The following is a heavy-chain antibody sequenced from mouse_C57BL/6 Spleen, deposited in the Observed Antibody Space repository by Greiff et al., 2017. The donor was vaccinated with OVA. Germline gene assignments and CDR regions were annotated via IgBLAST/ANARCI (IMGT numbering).Heavy chain of an antibody. CDR2: ISHGGGST. D-gene: IGHD2-1*01. Sequence: EVHLVESGGGLVQPGGSLKLSCAASGFTFSGYSMYWVRQTPEKRLEWVAYISHGGGSTYYPDTVKGRFTISRDNAKNTLYLQMSRRESEDTARDYCARGYGNEDWDFDVWGTGTTVTVSS. J-gene: IGHJ1*03. V-gene: IGHV5-12*01. CDR3: ARGYGNEDWDFDV. CDR1: GFTFSGYS.